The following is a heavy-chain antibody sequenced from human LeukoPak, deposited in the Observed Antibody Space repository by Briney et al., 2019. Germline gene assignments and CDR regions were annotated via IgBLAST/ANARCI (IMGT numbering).Heavy chain of an antibody. CDR2: INHSGST. Sequence: PGGSLRLSCAASGFTFSSYAMVWVRQPPGKGLEWIGEINHSGSTNYNPSLKSRVTISVDTSKNQFSLKLSSVTAADTAVYYCARGDIVVVPAAITFDYWGQGTLVTVSS. D-gene: IGHD2-2*02. J-gene: IGHJ4*02. V-gene: IGHV4-34*01. CDR1: GFTFSSYA. CDR3: ARGDIVVVPAAITFDY.